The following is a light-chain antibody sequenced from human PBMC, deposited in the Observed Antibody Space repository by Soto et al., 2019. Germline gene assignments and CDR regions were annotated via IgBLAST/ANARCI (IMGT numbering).Light chain of an antibody. V-gene: IGLV2-14*03. J-gene: IGLJ3*02. CDR3: SSYTSGNTWV. CDR1: SSDVGGYNY. Sequence: QSALTQPASVSGSPGQSITISCTGTSSDVGGYNYVSWYQQHPGRAPKLIISDVSNRPSGISNRFSGSKSGNTASLAISGLQAEDEADYYCSSYTSGNTWVFGGGTKVTVL. CDR2: DVS.